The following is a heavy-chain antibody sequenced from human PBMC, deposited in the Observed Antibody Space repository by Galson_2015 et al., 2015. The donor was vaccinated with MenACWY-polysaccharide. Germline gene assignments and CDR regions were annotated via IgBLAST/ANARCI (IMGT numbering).Heavy chain of an antibody. D-gene: IGHD2-15*01. CDR1: GFTFTNYA. Sequence: SLRLSCAASGFTFTNYAMNWVRQAPGKGLEWVSSIGGSGTTYYAESVKGRFTISRDNSKNMVYLQMNSLRAEDTAIYYCAKANSGGICTSGWACWFDPWGQGSLVIVSS. J-gene: IGHJ5*02. V-gene: IGHV3-23*01. CDR3: AKANSGGICTSGWACWFDP. CDR2: IGGSGTT.